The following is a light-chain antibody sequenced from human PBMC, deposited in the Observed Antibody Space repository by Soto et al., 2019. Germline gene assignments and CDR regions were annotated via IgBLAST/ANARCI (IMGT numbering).Light chain of an antibody. J-gene: IGKJ1*01. Sequence: DIQMTQSPSSLSASVGDRVTITCRASQSISSNLNWYQQKPGKAPKLLIYAASNLQSGVPSTFSGSGSGTDSTLTISSLQPEDFATYYCQRSHSIPWTFGQGTKVDIK. CDR2: AAS. V-gene: IGKV1-39*01. CDR3: QRSHSIPWT. CDR1: QSISSN.